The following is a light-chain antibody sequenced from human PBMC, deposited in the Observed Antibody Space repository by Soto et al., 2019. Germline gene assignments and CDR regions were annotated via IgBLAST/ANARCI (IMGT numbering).Light chain of an antibody. CDR3: QQSYSTLFT. J-gene: IGKJ3*01. CDR2: AAS. CDR1: QTIIRY. Sequence: DIQMTQSPSSLSEFVGDRVTITCRASQTIIRYLNWYQQKPGRAPNLLIYAASSLQSGVPSRFSGSGSGTEFTLTITSLQPEDFATYYCQQSYSTLFTFGPGTKLEIK. V-gene: IGKV1-39*01.